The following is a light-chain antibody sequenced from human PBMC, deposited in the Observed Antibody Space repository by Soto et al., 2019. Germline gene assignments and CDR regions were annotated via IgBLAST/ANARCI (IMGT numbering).Light chain of an antibody. V-gene: IGKV3-20*01. Sequence: EIVLTQSPGTLSLSPGDRDTLSCRASQSVSTSYLAWYQQKFGQAPRLLIYGASSRATGIPDRFSGSGSGTDFTLTISRLEPEDFAVYYCQQYGSSSWTFGQGTKVDIK. CDR1: QSVSTSY. CDR2: GAS. J-gene: IGKJ1*01. CDR3: QQYGSSSWT.